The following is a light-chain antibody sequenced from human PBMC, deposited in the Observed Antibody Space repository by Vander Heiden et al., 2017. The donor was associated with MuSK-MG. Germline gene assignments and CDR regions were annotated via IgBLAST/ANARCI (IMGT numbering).Light chain of an antibody. Sequence: DIQMTQSPSSLSTSVGDRVTITCRASQSIRSYLNWYQQKPGKAPKLLIYAASSLQSGVPSTFSGSGSATADTLTISRLQPPDFATTYCRQSENTPPSFGPGTKVDIK. CDR3: RQSENTPPS. J-gene: IGKJ3*01. CDR2: AAS. V-gene: IGKV1-39*01. CDR1: QSIRSY.